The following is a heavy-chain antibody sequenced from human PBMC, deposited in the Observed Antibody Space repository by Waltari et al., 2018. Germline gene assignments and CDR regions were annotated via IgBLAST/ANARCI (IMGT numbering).Heavy chain of an antibody. V-gene: IGHV3-23*01. CDR1: GSTFSSYA. Sequence: EVQLLESGGDRVQPGGSLGLSCVASGSTFSSYAMSWVRQAPGKGLEWVSAITGSGSSTYYADSVKGRFTISRDNSKNTVYLQMDNLRADDTAVYYCLRPTVTPYWGQGTLVTVSS. CDR2: ITGSGSST. CDR3: LRPTVTPY. J-gene: IGHJ4*02. D-gene: IGHD2-21*02.